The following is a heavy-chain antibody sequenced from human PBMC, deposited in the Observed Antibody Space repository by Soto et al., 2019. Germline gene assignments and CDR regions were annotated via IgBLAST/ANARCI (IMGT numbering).Heavy chain of an antibody. Sequence: QVQLVQSGVEVKKPGSSVKVSCKASGGTFNSYAIDWVRQAPGQGLEWMGGIIPIFGTTNYAQKLQGRVKLPADESARHAYMEVITLTSVDTSVYYCSRGNVTRRESNYYYNVIDFWGQGTTVIGSS. CDR2: IIPIFGTT. D-gene: IGHD1-1*01. CDR3: SRGNVTRRESNYYYNVIDF. V-gene: IGHV1-69*12. CDR1: GGTFNSYA. J-gene: IGHJ6*02.